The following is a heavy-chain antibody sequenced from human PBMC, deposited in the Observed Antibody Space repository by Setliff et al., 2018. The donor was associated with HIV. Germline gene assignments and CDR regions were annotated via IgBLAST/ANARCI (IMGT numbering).Heavy chain of an antibody. CDR3: SRGGRVVPAATGSNAYDI. CDR2: ISGFNGNT. Sequence: ASVKVSCKASGYSFARYGLSWVRQAPGQGLEWMGWISGFNGNTKYAQSFQDRVAMTTETATSTAYMEMRSLRSDDTAVYFCSRGGRVVPAATGSNAYDIWGQGTKVTVSS. CDR1: GYSFARYG. V-gene: IGHV1-18*01. J-gene: IGHJ3*02. D-gene: IGHD2-2*01.